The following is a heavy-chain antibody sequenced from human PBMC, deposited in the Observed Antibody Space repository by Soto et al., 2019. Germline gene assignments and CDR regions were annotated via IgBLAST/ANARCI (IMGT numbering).Heavy chain of an antibody. Sequence: PSETLSLTCTVSGGSISSYYWGWIRQPPGKGLEWIGSIYYSGSTYYNPSLKSRVTISVDTSKNQFSLKLSSVTAADTAVYYCARQWVATIDHWGQGTLVTVSS. CDR1: GGSISSYY. CDR2: IYYSGST. J-gene: IGHJ5*02. CDR3: ARQWVATIDH. D-gene: IGHD5-12*01. V-gene: IGHV4-39*01.